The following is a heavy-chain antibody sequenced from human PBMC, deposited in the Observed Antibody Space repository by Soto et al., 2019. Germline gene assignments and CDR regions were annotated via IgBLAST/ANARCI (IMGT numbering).Heavy chain of an antibody. CDR3: AKDLSSLGWLALGAPFDS. CDR1: GFTFINYA. D-gene: IGHD3-22*01. Sequence: GGSLRLSCAASGFTFINYAINFIRQAPFKGLEWLSSISANGRNAYYADSVKGRFTISRDRSKNTLYLQLDSLRVEDTAIYFCAKDLSSLGWLALGAPFDSWGQGTLVTVSS. CDR2: ISANGRNA. V-gene: IGHV3-23*01. J-gene: IGHJ4*02.